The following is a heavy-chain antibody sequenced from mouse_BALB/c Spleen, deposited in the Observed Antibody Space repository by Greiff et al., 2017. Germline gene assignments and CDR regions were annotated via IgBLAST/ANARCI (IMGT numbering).Heavy chain of an antibody. CDR2: IDPANGNT. V-gene: IGHV14-3*02. Sequence: EGQLQQSGAELVKPGASVKLSCTASGFNIKDTYMHWVKQRPEQGLEWIGRIDPANGNTKYDPKFQGKATITADTSSNTAYLQLSSLTSEDTAVYYCAPRGYDDAMDYWGQGTSVTVSS. J-gene: IGHJ4*01. CDR3: APRGYDDAMDY. D-gene: IGHD2-2*01. CDR1: GFNIKDTY.